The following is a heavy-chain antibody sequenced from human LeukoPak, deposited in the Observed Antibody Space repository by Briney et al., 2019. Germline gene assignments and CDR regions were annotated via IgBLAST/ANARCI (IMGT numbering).Heavy chain of an antibody. V-gene: IGHV3-20*04. Sequence: GGSLRLSCAASGFTFDDYGMSWVRQAPGKGLEWVSGINWNGGSTGYADSVKGRFTISRDNAKNSLYLQMNSLRAEDTALYYCARGNGTTVTTDLFDYWGQGTLVTVSS. J-gene: IGHJ4*02. D-gene: IGHD4-17*01. CDR1: GFTFDDYG. CDR3: ARGNGTTVTTDLFDY. CDR2: INWNGGST.